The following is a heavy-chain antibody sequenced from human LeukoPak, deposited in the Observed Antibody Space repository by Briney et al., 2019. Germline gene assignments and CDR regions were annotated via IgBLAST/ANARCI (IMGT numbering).Heavy chain of an antibody. CDR1: GYSFVLYG. D-gene: IGHD3-10*01. J-gene: IGHJ5*02. Sequence: ASVKVSCTASGYSFVLYGISWMRQAPGQGPEWMGWISTYNGNTKYAEKIQGRVTMTTDTPTSTAYKELRSLRSEDTAVYYCARGLTMVRGVHWFDPWGQGTLVTVSS. CDR3: ARGLTMVRGVHWFDP. CDR2: ISTYNGNT. V-gene: IGHV1-18*01.